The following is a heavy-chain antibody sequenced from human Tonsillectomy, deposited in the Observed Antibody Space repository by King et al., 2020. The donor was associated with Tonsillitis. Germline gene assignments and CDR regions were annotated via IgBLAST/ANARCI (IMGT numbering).Heavy chain of an antibody. CDR1: GYTFTGYY. D-gene: IGHD5-18*01. Sequence: QLVQSGAEVKKPGASVKVSCKASGYTFTGYYMHWVRQAPGQGLEWMGWINPNSGGTNYAQKFQGRVTMTRDTSISAAYMELSRLRSDDTAVYYCAREGRGYSYGQAFDYWGQGTLVTVSS. V-gene: IGHV1-2*02. J-gene: IGHJ4*02. CDR3: AREGRGYSYGQAFDY. CDR2: INPNSGGT.